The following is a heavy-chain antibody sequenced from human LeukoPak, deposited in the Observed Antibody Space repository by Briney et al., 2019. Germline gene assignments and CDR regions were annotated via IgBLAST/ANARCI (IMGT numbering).Heavy chain of an antibody. CDR3: AKDDLGVDTSFDY. V-gene: IGHV3-23*01. Sequence: GGSLRLSCAASGFTLRRYAMSWVRQAAGKGLEGVSAIGGSGGRTYSADPVKGRFTLSRDTPKNTLFLQMNTLRPEDTAFYYCAKDDLGVDTSFDYWGQGTLVTVSS. CDR1: GFTLRRYA. J-gene: IGHJ4*02. CDR2: IGGSGGRT. D-gene: IGHD3-3*01.